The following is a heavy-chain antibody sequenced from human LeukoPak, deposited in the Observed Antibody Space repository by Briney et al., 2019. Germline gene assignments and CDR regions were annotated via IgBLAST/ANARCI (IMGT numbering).Heavy chain of an antibody. CDR3: ARRGYEYYFDY. D-gene: IGHD5-12*01. CDR2: IYYTGTT. CDR1: GGSISSSSFY. Sequence: KASETLSLTCTVSGGSISSSSFYWGWIRQPPGKGLEWIGSIYYTGTTCYNPSLKSRVTISVDTSKNQFSLKLSSVTAADTAVYYCARRGYEYYFDYWGQGTLVTVSS. V-gene: IGHV4-39*01. J-gene: IGHJ4*02.